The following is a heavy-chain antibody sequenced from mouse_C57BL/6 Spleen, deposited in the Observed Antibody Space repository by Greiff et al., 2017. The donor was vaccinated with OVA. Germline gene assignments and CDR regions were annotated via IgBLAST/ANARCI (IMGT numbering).Heavy chain of an antibody. V-gene: IGHV1-64*01. CDR2: IHPNSGST. CDR1: GYTFTSYW. D-gene: IGHD1-1*01. Sequence: VQLQQPGAELVKPGASVKLSCKASGYTFTSYWMHWVKQRPGQGLEWIGMIHPNSGSTNYNEKFKSKATLTVDKSSSTAYMQLSSLTSEDSAVYYCARPIYYYGSSYDYFDYWGQGTTLTVSS. J-gene: IGHJ2*01. CDR3: ARPIYYYGSSYDYFDY.